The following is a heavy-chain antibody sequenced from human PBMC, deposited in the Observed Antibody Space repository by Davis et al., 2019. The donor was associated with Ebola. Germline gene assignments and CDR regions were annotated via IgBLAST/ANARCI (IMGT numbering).Heavy chain of an antibody. CDR2: ISYSGRT. CDR3: ARDGLLGYSSSWYDY. CDR1: GGSFSGYY. J-gene: IGHJ4*02. Sequence: SETLSLTCAVYGGSFSGYYWSWIRRPPGLDLEWIGSISYSGRTYYNPSLKSRITTSVDTSKNQFSLQLNSVTPEDTAVYYCARDGLLGYSSSWYDYWGQGTLVTVSS. D-gene: IGHD6-13*01. V-gene: IGHV4-34*01.